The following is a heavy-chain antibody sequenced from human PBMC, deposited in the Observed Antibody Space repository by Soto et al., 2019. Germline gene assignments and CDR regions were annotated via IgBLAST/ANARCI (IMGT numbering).Heavy chain of an antibody. CDR3: ATAHSVSYILPTVFDY. CDR1: GFTFSNYA. D-gene: IGHD1-26*01. J-gene: IGHJ4*02. CDR2: INNSGGST. Sequence: QLLESGGGLVQPGGSLRLSCAASGFTFSNYAMSWVRQATGEGLEWVSSINNSGGSTYYADSVKGRFTISRDNSKNTLYLQMNSLRAEDTAVSYCATAHSVSYILPTVFDYWGQGTLVTVSS. V-gene: IGHV3-23*01.